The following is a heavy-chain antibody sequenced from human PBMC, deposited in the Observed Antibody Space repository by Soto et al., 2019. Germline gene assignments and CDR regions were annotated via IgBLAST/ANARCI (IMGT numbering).Heavy chain of an antibody. J-gene: IGHJ4*02. CDR3: ARREGFDY. CDR1: GFTFSSYG. CDR2: IWYDGSKK. Sequence: QVQLVESGGGVVQPGRSLRLSCAASGFTFSSYGMHWVRQAPGKGLEWVAIIWYDGSKKYYADSVKGRFTISRDNSKNTLYLQMNRLRAEATAVYYCARREGFDYWGQGALVTVSS. V-gene: IGHV3-33*01. D-gene: IGHD1-26*01.